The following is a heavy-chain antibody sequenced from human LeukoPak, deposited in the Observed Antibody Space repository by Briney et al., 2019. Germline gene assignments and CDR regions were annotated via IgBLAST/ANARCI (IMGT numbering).Heavy chain of an antibody. CDR2: IYTSGST. CDR3: ARDLYYYGSETLFDY. V-gene: IGHV4-61*02. Sequence: SETLSLTCTVSGGSISSGSYYWSWIRQPAGKGLEWIGRIYTSGSTNYNPSLKSRVTISVDTSKNQFSLKLSSETAADTAVYYCARDLYYYGSETLFDYWGQGTLVTVSS. CDR1: GGSISSGSYY. J-gene: IGHJ4*02. D-gene: IGHD3-10*01.